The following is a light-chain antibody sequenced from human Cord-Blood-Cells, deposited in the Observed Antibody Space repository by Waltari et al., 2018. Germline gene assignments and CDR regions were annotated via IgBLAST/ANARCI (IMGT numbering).Light chain of an antibody. V-gene: IGLV1-51*01. CDR3: GTWDSSLSAGV. CDR1: SSNIGNNY. Sequence: QSVLTQPHSVSAAPGQKVTISCSGRSSNIGNNYVSWYQQLPGTAPKLLIYDNNKRPSGIPDRFSGSKSGTSATLGITGLQTGDEADYYCGTWDSSLSAGVFGGGTKLTVL. CDR2: DNN. J-gene: IGLJ2*01.